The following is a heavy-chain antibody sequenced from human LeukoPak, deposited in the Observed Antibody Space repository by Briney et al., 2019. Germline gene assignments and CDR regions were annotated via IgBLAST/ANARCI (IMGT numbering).Heavy chain of an antibody. J-gene: IGHJ5*02. V-gene: IGHV1-2*02. CDR1: GYTFTGYY. D-gene: IGHD2-2*02. Sequence: ASVKVSCKASGYTFTGYYMHWVRQAPGQGLEWMGWINPNSGGTNYAQKFQGRVTMTRDTSISTAYMELSRLRSDDTAVYYCARGPPRVPAAKPLDPWGQGTLVTVSS. CDR2: INPNSGGT. CDR3: ARGPPRVPAAKPLDP.